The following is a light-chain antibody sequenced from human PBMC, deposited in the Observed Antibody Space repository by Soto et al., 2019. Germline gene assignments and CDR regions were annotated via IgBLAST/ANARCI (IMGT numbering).Light chain of an antibody. CDR2: AAS. CDR1: QSIRSY. J-gene: IGKJ2*01. Sequence: DIQMTQSPSSLSASVGDRVTITCRASQSIRSYLNWYQQKRGKAPKLLIYAASSLQSGVPSRFSRSGSGTDFSLTISSRQPEDIATYFCQQSYSSPPGDPNTFGQGTKVEIK. V-gene: IGKV1-39*01. CDR3: QQSYSSPPGDPNT.